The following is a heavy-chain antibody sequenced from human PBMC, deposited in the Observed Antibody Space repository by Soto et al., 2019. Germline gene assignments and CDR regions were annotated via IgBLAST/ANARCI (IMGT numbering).Heavy chain of an antibody. V-gene: IGHV3-30-3*01. CDR3: ARDPLGYCTNGVCYTGWFDP. CDR1: GFTFSSYA. Sequence: PGGSLRLSCAASGFTFSSYAMHWVRQAPGKGLEWVAVISYDGSNKYYADSVKGRFTISRDNSKNTLYLQMNSLRAEDTAVYYCARDPLGYCTNGVCYTGWFDPWGQGTLVTVSS. D-gene: IGHD2-8*01. J-gene: IGHJ5*02. CDR2: ISYDGSNK.